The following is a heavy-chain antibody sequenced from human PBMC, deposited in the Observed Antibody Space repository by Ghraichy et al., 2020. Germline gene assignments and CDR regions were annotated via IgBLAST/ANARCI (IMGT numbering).Heavy chain of an antibody. CDR1: GDSFSMNTDG. D-gene: IGHD5-12*01. CDR3: ARGWLRSFFDY. V-gene: IGHV6-1*01. Sequence: SQTLSLTCAISGDSFSMNTDGWNWIRQSPSRGLEWLGRTYYNSKWFNDYAVSVKSRIIINADTSKNQLSLQLKSVTPEDTAVYYCARGWLRSFFDYWGQGILVTVSS. J-gene: IGHJ4*02. CDR2: TYYNSKWFN.